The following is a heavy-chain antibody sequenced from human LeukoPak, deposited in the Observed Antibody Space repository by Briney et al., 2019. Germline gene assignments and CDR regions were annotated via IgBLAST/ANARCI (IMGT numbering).Heavy chain of an antibody. V-gene: IGHV4-34*01. J-gene: IGHJ3*02. CDR1: GGSFSAYF. D-gene: IGHD3-22*01. Sequence: PSETLSLTCAVSGGSFSAYFWRWIRQPPGKVLEWIGDVGHSGSADYNPSLKSRVTISADPSKSQFSLKLTSVTAADTAVYYCATRGDYSDTSGNSYDALDIWGQGTMVTVSS. CDR3: ATRGDYSDTSGNSYDALDI. CDR2: VGHSGSA.